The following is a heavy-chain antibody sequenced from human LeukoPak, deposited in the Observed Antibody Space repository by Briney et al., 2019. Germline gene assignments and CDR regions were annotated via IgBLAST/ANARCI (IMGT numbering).Heavy chain of an antibody. Sequence: SETLSLTCTVSGGSISSYYWSWIRQPPGKGLEWIGYIYYSGSTNYNPSLKSRVTISVDTSKNQFSLKLSSVTAADTAVYYCAREGIAARRGYFYYGMDVWGQGTTVTVSS. V-gene: IGHV4-59*01. D-gene: IGHD6-6*01. J-gene: IGHJ6*02. CDR1: GGSISSYY. CDR2: IYYSGST. CDR3: AREGIAARRGYFYYGMDV.